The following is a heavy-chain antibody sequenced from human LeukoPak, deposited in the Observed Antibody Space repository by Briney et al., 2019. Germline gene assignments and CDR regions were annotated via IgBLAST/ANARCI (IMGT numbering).Heavy chain of an antibody. D-gene: IGHD6-19*01. CDR3: ARASSSVWYGFF. CDR2: MNPNSGNT. J-gene: IGHJ4*02. V-gene: IGHV1-8*01. Sequence: ASVKVSCKVSGYTLTELSMHWVRQATGQGLEWMGWMNPNSGNTGYAQKFQGRVTMTRNTSISTAYMELSSLRSEDTAVYYCARASSSVWYGFFWGQGTLVTVSS. CDR1: GYTLTELS.